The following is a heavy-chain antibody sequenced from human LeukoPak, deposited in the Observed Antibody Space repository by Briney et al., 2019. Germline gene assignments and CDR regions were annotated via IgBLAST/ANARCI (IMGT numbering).Heavy chain of an antibody. J-gene: IGHJ4*02. D-gene: IGHD3-10*01. V-gene: IGHV3-23*01. Sequence: PGGSLRLSCAASGFTFSSYAMTWVRQAPGKGLEWVSTISDDGHATYYAKSVKGRFTISRDNSRNTVFLQMNSPTAEDTAVYYCAKDGGPYGSENYYRNDWGQGTLVTVSS. CDR3: AKDGGPYGSENYYRND. CDR2: ISDDGHAT. CDR1: GFTFSSYA.